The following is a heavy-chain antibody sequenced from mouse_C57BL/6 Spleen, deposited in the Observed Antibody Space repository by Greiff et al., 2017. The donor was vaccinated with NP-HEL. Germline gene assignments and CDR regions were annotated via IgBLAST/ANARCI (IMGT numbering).Heavy chain of an antibody. D-gene: IGHD2-3*01. CDR1: GYSFTDYN. CDR2: INPNYGTT. J-gene: IGHJ4*01. V-gene: IGHV1-39*01. Sequence: EVQLQESGPELVKPGASVKISCKASGYSFTDYNMNWVKQSNGKSLEWIGVINPNYGTTSYNQKFKGKATLTVDQSSSTAYMQLNSLTSEYSAVYDCARFLAYDGYAMDYWGQGTSVTVAA. CDR3: ARFLAYDGYAMDY.